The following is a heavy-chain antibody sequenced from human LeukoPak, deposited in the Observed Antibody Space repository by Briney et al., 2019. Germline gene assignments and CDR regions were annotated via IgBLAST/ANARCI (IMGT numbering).Heavy chain of an antibody. CDR2: NYYSGTT. CDR1: GGSISSISNY. CDR3: ARASGDQRYYYYYLDV. Sequence: SETLSLTCTVSGGSISSISNYWGWIRQPPGKGLEWIGSNYYSGTTDYNPSLKGRVTISVDTSMNRFSLKLSSVTAADTAVYYCARASGDQRYYYYYLDVWGKGTTVTVSS. V-gene: IGHV4-39*02. D-gene: IGHD2-2*01. J-gene: IGHJ6*03.